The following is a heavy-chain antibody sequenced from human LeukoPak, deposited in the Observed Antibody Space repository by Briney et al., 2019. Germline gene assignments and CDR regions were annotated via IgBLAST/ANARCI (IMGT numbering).Heavy chain of an antibody. J-gene: IGHJ4*02. Sequence: GGSLRLSCAASGFTFSSYAMHWVRQAPGKGLEWVAVISYDGSNKYYADSVKGRFTISRDNSKNTLYLQMNSLRAEDTAVYYCARGIVVVPAALFDHWGQGTLVTVSS. CDR1: GFTFSSYA. D-gene: IGHD2-2*01. V-gene: IGHV3-30-3*01. CDR2: ISYDGSNK. CDR3: ARGIVVVPAALFDH.